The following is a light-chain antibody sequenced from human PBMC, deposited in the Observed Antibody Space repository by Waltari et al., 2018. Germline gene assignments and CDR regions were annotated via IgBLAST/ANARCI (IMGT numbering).Light chain of an antibody. J-gene: IGKJ1*01. Sequence: DIQMTQSPSTLSASVVDSVTITCRASQSISDYLAWFQQEPGKAPKLLITKTSSLESGVPSIFSGSGAGTKFTLTIRSLRPDDFATYYCQHYNSYPGTFGQVTKVEIK. CDR3: QHYNSYPGT. CDR1: QSISDY. V-gene: IGKV1-5*03. CDR2: KTS.